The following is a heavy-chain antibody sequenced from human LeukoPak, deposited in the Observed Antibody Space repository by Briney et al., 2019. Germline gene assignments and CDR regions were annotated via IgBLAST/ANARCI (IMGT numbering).Heavy chain of an antibody. Sequence: PSETLSLTCAVYGGSFSGYYWSWIRQPPGEGLEWIGEINHSGSTNYNPSLKSRVTISVDTSKNQFSLKLSSVTAADTAVYYCARGRVGLLDPWGQGTLVTVSS. J-gene: IGHJ5*02. CDR3: ARGRVGLLDP. V-gene: IGHV4-34*01. CDR2: INHSGST. CDR1: GGSFSGYY. D-gene: IGHD3/OR15-3a*01.